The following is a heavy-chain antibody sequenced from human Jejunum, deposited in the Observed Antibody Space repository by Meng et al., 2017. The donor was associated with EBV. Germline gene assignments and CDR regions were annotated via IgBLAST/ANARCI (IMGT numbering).Heavy chain of an antibody. V-gene: IGHV4-34*01. CDR3: ARSGAIIGVQGAPDY. Sequence: VQLQPGGAGLLKPSETLSLTCAVSGGSFGGYFWTWIRQAPGKGLEWIGEINQVGSTNYNPSLKSRVTISVDTSNIQFSLKVTSVTAADTAVYYCARSGAIIGVQGAPDYWGQGTLVTVSS. D-gene: IGHD3-3*01. J-gene: IGHJ4*02. CDR1: GGSFGGYF. CDR2: INQVGST.